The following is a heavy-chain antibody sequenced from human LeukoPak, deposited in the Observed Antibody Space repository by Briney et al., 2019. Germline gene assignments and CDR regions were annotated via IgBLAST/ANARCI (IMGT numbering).Heavy chain of an antibody. CDR3: ARTRIAAAGGGFDP. CDR1: GYTFTGYD. D-gene: IGHD6-13*01. Sequence: ASVKVSCKASGYTFTGYDINWVRQATGQGLEWMGWMNPNSGNTGYAQKFQGRVTMTRNTSISTAYMELSSLRSEDTAVYYCARTRIAAAGGGFDPWGQGTLVTVSS. CDR2: MNPNSGNT. J-gene: IGHJ5*02. V-gene: IGHV1-8*01.